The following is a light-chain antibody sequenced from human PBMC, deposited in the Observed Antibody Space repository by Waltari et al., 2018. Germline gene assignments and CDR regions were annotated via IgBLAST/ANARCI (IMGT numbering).Light chain of an antibody. J-gene: IGLJ3*02. CDR2: DVH. V-gene: IGLV2-23*02. CDR1: SSDIGKYNL. Sequence: QSALTQTATVSGSPGQSITISCSGASSDIGKYNLVSWYQQHPGKAPTLIVYDVHKRPSGFSNRFSGSKSGNTAFLTISGLQTADEADYYCCSYAGSAVSVFGGGTKLTVL. CDR3: CSYAGSAVSV.